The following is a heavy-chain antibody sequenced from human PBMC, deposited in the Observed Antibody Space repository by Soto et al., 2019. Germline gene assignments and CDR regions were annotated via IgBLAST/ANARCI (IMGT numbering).Heavy chain of an antibody. CDR3: ARTVGYYYGMDV. CDR2: INAGNGNT. D-gene: IGHD4-17*01. Sequence: QVQLVQSGAEVKKPGASVKVSCKASGYTFTSYAMHWVRQAPGQRLEWMGWINAGNGNTKYSQKFQGRVTLTRDTSPSTAYMELSSLRSEDTAVYYCARTVGYYYGMDVWGQGTTVTVSS. V-gene: IGHV1-3*01. CDR1: GYTFTSYA. J-gene: IGHJ6*02.